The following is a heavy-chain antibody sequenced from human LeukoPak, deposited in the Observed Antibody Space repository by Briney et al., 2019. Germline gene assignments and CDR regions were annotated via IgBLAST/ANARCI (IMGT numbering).Heavy chain of an antibody. V-gene: IGHV4-59*01. CDR1: GGSISSYY. Sequence: SETLSLTCTVSGGSISSYYWSWIRQPPGKGLEWIGYIYYSGSTNYNPSLKSRVTISVGTSKNQFSLKLSSVTAADTAVYYCASHKNYYDSSGYYSPFDYWGQGTLVTVSS. D-gene: IGHD3-22*01. CDR3: ASHKNYYDSSGYYSPFDY. J-gene: IGHJ4*02. CDR2: IYYSGST.